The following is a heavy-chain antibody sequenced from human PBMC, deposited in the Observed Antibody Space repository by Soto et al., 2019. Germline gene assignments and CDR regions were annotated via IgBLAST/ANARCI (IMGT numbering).Heavy chain of an antibody. CDR2: IYHRGGT. CDR3: ARAPGRMMNALRYYYGLDV. D-gene: IGHD2-8*01. Sequence: QVQLQESGPGLVKPSETLSFTCNVSGGSISSGGYYWSWIRQLPGKGLEWIGYIYHRGGTYYNPALQRRINISVDTSKNQFSLKMTSVTAADTAVYFCARAPGRMMNALRYYYGLDVWGQGTTVTVSS. V-gene: IGHV4-31*02. J-gene: IGHJ6*02. CDR1: GGSISSGGYY.